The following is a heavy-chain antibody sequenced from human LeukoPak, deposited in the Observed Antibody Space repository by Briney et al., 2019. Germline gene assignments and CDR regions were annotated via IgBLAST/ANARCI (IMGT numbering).Heavy chain of an antibody. V-gene: IGHV3-30*02. CDR1: GFTFSSYG. J-gene: IGHJ4*02. D-gene: IGHD4-17*01. CDR2: IRYDGSNK. Sequence: GGSLRLSCAASGFTFSSYGVHWVRQAPGKGLEWVAFIRYDGSNKYYADSVKGRFIISRDNSKNTLFLRMNSLRAEDTAVYYCAKVHSAGDYYFDYWGQGTLVTVSS. CDR3: AKVHSAGDYYFDY.